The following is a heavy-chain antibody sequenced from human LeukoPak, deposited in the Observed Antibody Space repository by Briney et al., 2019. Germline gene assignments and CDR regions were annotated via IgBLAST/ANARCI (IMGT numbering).Heavy chain of an antibody. J-gene: IGHJ3*02. V-gene: IGHV4-30-4*08. CDR1: GGSIISGDYY. CDR3: ARAAGVPAAINRALDI. CDR2: IYHNGDT. Sequence: PSETLSLTCIVSGGSIISGDYYWSWIRQPPGKGLEWIGYIYHNGDTYYNPSLKSRVSISVDTSKNQFSLKLSSVTAADTAVYYCARAAGVPAAINRALDIWGQGSVVTVSS. D-gene: IGHD2-2*02.